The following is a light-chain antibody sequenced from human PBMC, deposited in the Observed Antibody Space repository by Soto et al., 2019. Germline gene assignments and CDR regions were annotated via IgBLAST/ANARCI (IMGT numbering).Light chain of an antibody. Sequence: EIVLTQSPGTLSLSPGERATLSCRASQSVSSSYLAWYQQKPGQAPRLLIHGVSTRATGIPDRFSGSGSGTDFTLTISRLEPEDFAVYYCQQYGTSPYIFGQGTKLEIK. CDR1: QSVSSSY. J-gene: IGKJ2*01. CDR3: QQYGTSPYI. V-gene: IGKV3-20*01. CDR2: GVS.